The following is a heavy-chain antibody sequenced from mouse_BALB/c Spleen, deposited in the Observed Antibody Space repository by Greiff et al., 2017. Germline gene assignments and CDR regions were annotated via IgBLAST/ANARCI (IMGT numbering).Heavy chain of an antibody. D-gene: IGHD4-1*01. Sequence: VQLKQSGPGLVKPSQSLSLTCTVTGYSITSDYAWNWIRQFPGNKLEWMGYISYSGSTSYNPSLKSRISITRDTSKNQFFLQLNSVTTEDTATYYCARSGWDGNYYAMDYWGQGTSVTVSS. J-gene: IGHJ4*01. CDR1: GYSITSDYA. V-gene: IGHV3-2*02. CDR2: ISYSGST. CDR3: ARSGWDGNYYAMDY.